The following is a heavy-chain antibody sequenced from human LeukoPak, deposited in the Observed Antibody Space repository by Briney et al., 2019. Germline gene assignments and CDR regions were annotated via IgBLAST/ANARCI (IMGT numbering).Heavy chain of an antibody. CDR3: ARVRYSLNWFDP. CDR2: IYYSGST. J-gene: IGHJ5*02. D-gene: IGHD6-13*01. V-gene: IGHV4-30-4*01. Sequence: SETLSLTCTVSGGSISSGDYYWSWTPKPPGKGLEWIGYIYYSGSTYYNPSLKSRVTISVDTSKNQFSLKLSSVTAADTAVYYCARVRYSLNWFDPWGQGTPVTVSS. CDR1: GGSISSGDYY.